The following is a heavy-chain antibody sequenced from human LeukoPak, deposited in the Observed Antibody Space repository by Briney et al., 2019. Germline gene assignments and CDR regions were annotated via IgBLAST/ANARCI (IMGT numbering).Heavy chain of an antibody. J-gene: IGHJ4*02. CDR2: ITSRSSTI. Sequence: GGSLRLSCAASGFTFSSYSMNWVRQAPGKGLEWVSYITSRSSTIYYADSVRGRFTISRDNGKNSLYLQMNSLRAEDTAVYYCARDPGRCTSSSCYPDYWGQGTLVTVSS. V-gene: IGHV3-48*01. CDR3: ARDPGRCTSSSCYPDY. D-gene: IGHD2-2*01. CDR1: GFTFSSYS.